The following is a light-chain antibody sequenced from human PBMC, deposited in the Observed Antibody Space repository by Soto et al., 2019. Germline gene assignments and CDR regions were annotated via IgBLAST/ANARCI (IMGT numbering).Light chain of an antibody. CDR3: QQYKTWPLT. CDR1: QSISTN. Sequence: EIVMTQSPGTLSVFPGERATLSCRASQSISTNLAWYQQKPGQAPRLLSYGAFTRATGIPARFSGSGSGTEFTLTISSLQSEGLALYFCQQYKTWPLTFGGGTKVEIK. J-gene: IGKJ4*01. V-gene: IGKV3-15*01. CDR2: GAF.